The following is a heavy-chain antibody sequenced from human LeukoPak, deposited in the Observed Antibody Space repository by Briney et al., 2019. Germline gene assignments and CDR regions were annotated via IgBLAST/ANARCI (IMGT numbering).Heavy chain of an antibody. D-gene: IGHD3/OR15-3a*01. CDR3: ASGPDWLLLDY. J-gene: IGHJ4*02. CDR1: GGSISSYY. CDR2: IYYSGST. Sequence: SETLSLTCTVSGGSISSYYWSWIRQPPGKGLEWIGCIYYSGSTNYNPSLKSRVTISVDTTKNQFSLKLSSVTAADTAVYYCASGPDWLLLDYWGQGTLVTVSS. V-gene: IGHV4-59*01.